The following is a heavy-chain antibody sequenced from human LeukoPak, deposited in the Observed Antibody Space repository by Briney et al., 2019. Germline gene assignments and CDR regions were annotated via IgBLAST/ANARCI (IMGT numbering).Heavy chain of an antibody. CDR3: AKGVGTALVHTNLDY. CDR1: GYSFTSYG. V-gene: IGHV1-18*01. Sequence: ASVKVSCKASGYSFTSYGISWVRQAPGQGLEWMGWISTYNGNTNYAQKVQGRVTMATDTSTSTAYMELRSLRSDDTAVYYCAKGVGTALVHTNLDYWGQGTLVTVSS. D-gene: IGHD5-18*01. J-gene: IGHJ4*02. CDR2: ISTYNGNT.